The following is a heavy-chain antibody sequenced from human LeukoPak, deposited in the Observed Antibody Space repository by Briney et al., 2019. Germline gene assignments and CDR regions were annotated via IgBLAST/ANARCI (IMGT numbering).Heavy chain of an antibody. CDR1: RYTFTTYG. CDR2: ISSYNGNT. V-gene: IGHV1-18*01. CDR3: ARGGDSYDSSGYYKKWFDP. J-gene: IGHJ5*02. D-gene: IGHD3-22*01. Sequence: ASVKVSCKASRYTFTTYGISWVRQAPGQGLEWVGWISSYNGNTNYAQKLQGRVTMTTDTSTSTAYMELRSLQSDDTAVYYCARGGDSYDSSGYYKKWFDPWGQGTLVTVSS.